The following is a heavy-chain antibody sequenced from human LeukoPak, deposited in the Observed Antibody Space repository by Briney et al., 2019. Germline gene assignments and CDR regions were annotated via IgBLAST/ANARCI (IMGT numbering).Heavy chain of an antibody. J-gene: IGHJ3*02. Sequence: GASVKVSCKASGYTFTDYYMHWVRQAPGQGLEWMGWIYPNSGGTNSAQKFQGRVTMTRDTSISTAYTELSRLRSDDTAVYYCVKMYYDFWSAFDIWGQGTMVTVSS. V-gene: IGHV1-2*02. CDR1: GYTFTDYY. D-gene: IGHD3-3*01. CDR3: VKMYYDFWSAFDI. CDR2: IYPNSGGT.